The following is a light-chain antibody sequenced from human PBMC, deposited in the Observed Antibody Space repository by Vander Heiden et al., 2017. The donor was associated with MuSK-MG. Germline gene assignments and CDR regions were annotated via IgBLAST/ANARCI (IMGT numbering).Light chain of an antibody. CDR3: QQFNNYPS. V-gene: IGKV1D-13*01. J-gene: IGKJ3*01. CDR1: QGISSA. CDR2: DAS. Sequence: AIQLTQSPSSLSASVGDRVTITCRASQGISSALAWYQQKPGKAPKLLIYDASSLEGGVPSRFSGSGSGTDFTLTISSLQPEDFATYYCQQFNNYPSFGPGTKVDVK.